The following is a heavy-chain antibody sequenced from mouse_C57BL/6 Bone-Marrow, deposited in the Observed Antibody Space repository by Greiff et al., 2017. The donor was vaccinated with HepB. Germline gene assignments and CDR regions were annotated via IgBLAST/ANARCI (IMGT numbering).Heavy chain of an antibody. J-gene: IGHJ3*01. D-gene: IGHD2-1*01. V-gene: IGHV1-5*01. CDR2: IYPGNSDT. CDR3: TRSVGGNHRFAY. CDR1: GYTFTSYW. Sequence: EVQLQQSGTVLARPGASVKMSCKTSGYTFTSYWMHWVKQRPGQGLEWIGAIYPGNSDTSYNQKFKGKAKLTAVTSASTAYMELSSLTNEDSAVYYCTRSVGGNHRFAYWGQGTLVTVSA.